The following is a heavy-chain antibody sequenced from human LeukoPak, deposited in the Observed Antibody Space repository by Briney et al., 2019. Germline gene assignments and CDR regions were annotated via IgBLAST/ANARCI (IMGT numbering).Heavy chain of an antibody. Sequence: SETLSLTCAVSGGSISTPNWWTCVRQPPGKWLEWIGEIYHSGRTNSNPSLESRVIMSVDKSKNQLPLKLTSVTAADTAVYYCARVGHNCFDPWGQGTLVTVSS. CDR1: GGSISTPNW. J-gene: IGHJ5*02. CDR2: IYHSGRT. V-gene: IGHV4-4*02. CDR3: ARVGHNCFDP. D-gene: IGHD1-26*01.